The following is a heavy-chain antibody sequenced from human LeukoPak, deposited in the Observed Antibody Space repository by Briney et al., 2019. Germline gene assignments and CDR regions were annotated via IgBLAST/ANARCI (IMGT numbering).Heavy chain of an antibody. CDR3: ARVRQTTVTTAYYFDY. CDR2: ISSSGSSI. Sequence: PGGSLRLSCAASGFTFSSYEMNWVRQAPGQGLEWVSYISSSGSSIYYADSVKGRFTISRDNAKNSLYLQMNSLRAEDTAVYYCARVRQTTVTTAYYFDYWGQGTLVTVSS. J-gene: IGHJ4*02. V-gene: IGHV3-48*03. D-gene: IGHD4-17*01. CDR1: GFTFSSYE.